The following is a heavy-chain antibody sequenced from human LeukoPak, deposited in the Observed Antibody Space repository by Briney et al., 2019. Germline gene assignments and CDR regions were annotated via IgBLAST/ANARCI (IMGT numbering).Heavy chain of an antibody. J-gene: IGHJ6*02. CDR3: ARDLGYGGNAPSYYYGMDV. Sequence: PGGSLRLSCAASGFTFSSYAMHWVRQAPGKGLEWVAVISYDGSNKYYADSVKGRFTISRDNSKNTLYLQMNSLRAEDTAVYYCARDLGYGGNAPSYYYGMDVWGQGTTVTVSS. CDR2: ISYDGSNK. V-gene: IGHV3-30-3*01. CDR1: GFTFSSYA. D-gene: IGHD4-23*01.